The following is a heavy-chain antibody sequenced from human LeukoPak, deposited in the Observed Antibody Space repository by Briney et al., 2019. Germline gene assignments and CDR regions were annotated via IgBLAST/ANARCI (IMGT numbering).Heavy chain of an antibody. D-gene: IGHD3-22*01. Sequence: AETLSLTCTVSGGSIRSYYWSWIPQPPGKGLDWVRYIYYSETSNHKPSRKSRVTISVDTSKNQFYLKLSSVTGADTAVYYCARGGGSTGYYDSSGYFWGQGTLVTVSS. V-gene: IGHV4-59*01. J-gene: IGHJ4*02. CDR3: ARGGGSTGYYDSSGYF. CDR1: GGSIRSYY. CDR2: IYYSETS.